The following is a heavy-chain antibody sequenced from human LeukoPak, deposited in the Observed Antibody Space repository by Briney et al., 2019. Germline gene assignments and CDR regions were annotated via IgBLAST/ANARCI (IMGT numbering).Heavy chain of an antibody. CDR2: IYYSGST. CDR3: ARGFDNDFWSGYYHNWFDP. J-gene: IGHJ5*02. CDR1: GGSISSGSYY. D-gene: IGHD3-3*01. Sequence: PSETLSLTCTVSGGSISSGSYYWRWIRQPAGKGLEWIGRIYYSGSTNYNPSLKSRVTISVDTSKNQFSLKLSSVTAADTAVYYCARGFDNDFWSGYYHNWFDPWGQGTLVTVSS. V-gene: IGHV4-61*10.